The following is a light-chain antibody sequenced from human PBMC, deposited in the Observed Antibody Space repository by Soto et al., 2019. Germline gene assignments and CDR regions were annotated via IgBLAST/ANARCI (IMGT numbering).Light chain of an antibody. CDR3: SSYSRTSTIVL. CDR1: TSDVGGYNY. J-gene: IGLJ2*01. V-gene: IGLV2-14*01. CDR2: EVI. Sequence: QSALTQTASVSGSPGQSITISCTGTTSDVGGYNYVSWYQQHPGEAPKLIIYEVINRPSGISNRFSGSKSGNTASLTISGLQDDEEAAYYCSSYSRTSTIVLFGGGTKLTVL.